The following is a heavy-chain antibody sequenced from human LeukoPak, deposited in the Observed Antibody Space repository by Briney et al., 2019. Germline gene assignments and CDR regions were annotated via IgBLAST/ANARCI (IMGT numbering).Heavy chain of an antibody. CDR1: GGSISSYY. CDR2: IYTSGIT. J-gene: IGHJ5*02. D-gene: IGHD2-21*02. Sequence: PSETLSLTCTVSGGSISSYYWSWIRQPAGKGLEWIGRIYTSGITNYNPSLKSRVSISIDTSKNQFSLALTSVTPADTAVYYCARVVRGVVTSNWFDPWGQGTLVSVSS. CDR3: ARVVRGVVTSNWFDP. V-gene: IGHV4-4*07.